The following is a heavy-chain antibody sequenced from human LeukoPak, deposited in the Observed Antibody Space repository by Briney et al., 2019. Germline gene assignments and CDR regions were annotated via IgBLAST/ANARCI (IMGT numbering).Heavy chain of an antibody. CDR1: GGSMNDYY. J-gene: IGHJ4*02. V-gene: IGHV4-59*01. CDR2: IYYSGNT. CDR3: AGGPNNYYFDY. Sequence: PSETLSLTCTVSGGSMNDYYWTWIRQPPGKGLEWIGYIYYSGNTNYNPSLKSRVTISVDTSKNQFSLKLSSVTAADTAVYYCAGGPNNYYFDYWGQGTLVTVSS. D-gene: IGHD1/OR15-1a*01.